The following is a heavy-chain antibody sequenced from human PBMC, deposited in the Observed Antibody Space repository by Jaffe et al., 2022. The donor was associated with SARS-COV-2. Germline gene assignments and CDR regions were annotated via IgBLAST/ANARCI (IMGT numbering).Heavy chain of an antibody. CDR3: ARSNHYDILTGYHYYYYYYMDV. J-gene: IGHJ6*03. Sequence: QVTLKESGPVLVKPTETLTLTCTVSGFSLSNARMGVSWIRQPPGKALEWLAHIFSNDEKSYSTSLKSRLTISKDTSKSQVVLTMTNMDPVDTATYYCARSNHYDILTGYHYYYYYYMDVWGKGTTVTVSS. CDR1: GFSLSNARMG. D-gene: IGHD3-9*01. CDR2: IFSNDEK. V-gene: IGHV2-26*01.